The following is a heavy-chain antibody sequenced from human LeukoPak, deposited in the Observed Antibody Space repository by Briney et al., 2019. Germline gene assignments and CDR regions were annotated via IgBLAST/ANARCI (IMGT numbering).Heavy chain of an antibody. CDR1: GYTFTNYD. CDR3: ARGLFRSWKWFDS. J-gene: IGHJ5*01. V-gene: IGHV1-8*01. CDR2: MNPNSGNT. D-gene: IGHD6-13*01. Sequence: ASVKVSCKASGYTFTNYDINWVRQAPGQGLEWMGWMNPNSGNTGYAQKFQGRVTMTRNTSISTAYMVLSSLRSEDTAVYYCARGLFRSWKWFDSWGQGTLVTVSS.